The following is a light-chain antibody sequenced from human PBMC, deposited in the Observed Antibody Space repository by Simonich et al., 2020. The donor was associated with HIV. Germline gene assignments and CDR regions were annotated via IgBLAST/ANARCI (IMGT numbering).Light chain of an antibody. CDR2: GAS. CDR1: QSISSN. Sequence: EIVMTQSPVTLSVSPGERATLSCRARQSISSNLAWYQQKPAQAPRLLIYGASTRATGIPARFSGSGSGTEFTLTISSMQSEDFAVYYCQQYNNWPPFTFGPGTKVDIK. J-gene: IGKJ3*01. V-gene: IGKV3-15*01. CDR3: QQYNNWPPFT.